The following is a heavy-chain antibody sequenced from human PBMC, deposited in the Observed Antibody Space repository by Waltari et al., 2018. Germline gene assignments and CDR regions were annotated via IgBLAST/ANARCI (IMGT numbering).Heavy chain of an antibody. D-gene: IGHD3-22*01. CDR1: GGPFSSYA. CDR2: IIPILGIA. CDR3: AREYYYDSSSSDAFDI. J-gene: IGHJ3*02. V-gene: IGHV1-69*04. Sequence: QVQLVQSGAEVKKPGSSVKVSCKASGGPFSSYAISWVRPAPGQGLEWMGRIIPILGIANYAQKFQGRVTITADKSTSTAYMELSSLRSEDTAVYYCAREYYYDSSSSDAFDIWGQGTMVTVSS.